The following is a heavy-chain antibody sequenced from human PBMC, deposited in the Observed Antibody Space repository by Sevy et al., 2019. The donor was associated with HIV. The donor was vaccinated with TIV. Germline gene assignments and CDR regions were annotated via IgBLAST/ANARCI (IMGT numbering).Heavy chain of an antibody. CDR2: IFHSGHT. V-gene: IGHV4-30-2*01. CDR1: GGSISSGVYS. J-gene: IGHJ3*01. CDR3: ARDGGTLTTPGAFDF. D-gene: IGHD4-17*01. Sequence: SETLSLTCAVSGGSISSGVYSWNWIRQPPGKGLEWIGYIFHSGHTYYHPSLKSRLTISLDMSKNQFSLKMNSVTAADTAVYYCARDGGTLTTPGAFDFWGQGTMVTVSS.